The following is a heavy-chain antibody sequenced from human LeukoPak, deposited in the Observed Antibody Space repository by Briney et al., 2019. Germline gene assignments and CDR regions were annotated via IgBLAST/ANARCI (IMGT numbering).Heavy chain of an antibody. CDR3: AKDRGFDYDAFDI. CDR2: MSDSDGST. V-gene: IGHV3-23*01. CDR1: GFTFSSYA. J-gene: IGHJ3*02. Sequence: GGSLRLSCAASGFTFSSYAMSWVRQAPGKGLEWVSAMSDSDGSTYYADSVKGRFTISRDNSKNTLYLQMNSLRAEDTAVYYCAKDRGFDYDAFDIWGQGTMVTVSS. D-gene: IGHD3-10*01.